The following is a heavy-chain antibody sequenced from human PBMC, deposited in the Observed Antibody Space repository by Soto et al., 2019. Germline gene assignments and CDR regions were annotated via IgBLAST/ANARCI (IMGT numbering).Heavy chain of an antibody. D-gene: IGHD3-3*01. J-gene: IGHJ5*01. CDR2: IHYGGNA. V-gene: IGHV4-39*01. CDR3: ARQTADAFWSGRYLYNWFDS. Sequence: QLQLQESGPGLLRPSETLSLTCTVTGGSIRSNNHYWGWIRQPPGKGLEWIGSIHYGGNAYRSLSLNSRVTISVDTSKNQLSLKLTSVTAADTAVFYCARQTADAFWSGRYLYNWFDSWGQGTLVTVSS. CDR1: GGSIRSNNHY.